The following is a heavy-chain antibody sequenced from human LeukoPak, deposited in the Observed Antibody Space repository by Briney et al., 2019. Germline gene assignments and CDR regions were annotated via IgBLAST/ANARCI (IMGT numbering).Heavy chain of an antibody. J-gene: IGHJ4*02. Sequence: PSETLSLTCAVYGGSFSGYYWSWIRQPPGKGLEWIGEINHGGSTNYNPSLKSRATIPIDTSKNQFSLKLTAVSAADTAVYYCARGAPGYWGQGTLVTVSS. CDR2: INHGGST. CDR3: ARGAPGY. V-gene: IGHV4-34*01. CDR1: GGSFSGYY.